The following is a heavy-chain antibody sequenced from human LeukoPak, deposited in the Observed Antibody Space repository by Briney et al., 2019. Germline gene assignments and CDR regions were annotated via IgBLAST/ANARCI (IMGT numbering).Heavy chain of an antibody. CDR2: VYHSGST. D-gene: IGHD3-22*01. CDR3: AREGDYYDSGGYYRIDF. Sequence: PSETLSLTCTVSGGSINAYFWCWIRQPPGEGLEWIGYVYHSGSTNYNPSLKSRVPMSVDTSNNQFSLKLSAVTAADTAMYYCAREGDYYDSGGYYRIDFWGQGTLVTVSS. CDR1: GGSINAYF. V-gene: IGHV4-59*01. J-gene: IGHJ4*02.